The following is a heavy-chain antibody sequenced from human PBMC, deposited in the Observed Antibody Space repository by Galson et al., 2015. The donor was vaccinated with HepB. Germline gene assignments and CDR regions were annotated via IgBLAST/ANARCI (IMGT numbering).Heavy chain of an antibody. CDR2: LYSGGDT. CDR3: VRDGYASGRDFYYYGMDL. CDR1: GFTVSSNH. V-gene: IGHV3-53*04. D-gene: IGHD1-26*01. J-gene: IGHJ6*02. Sequence: SLRLSCAASGFTVSSNHMSWVRQAPGKGLEWISLLYSGGDTYSAGSVKGRFTISRHNSENTIYLQMNSLTVEDTAVYYCVRDGYASGRDFYYYGMDLWGQGTTVTVPS.